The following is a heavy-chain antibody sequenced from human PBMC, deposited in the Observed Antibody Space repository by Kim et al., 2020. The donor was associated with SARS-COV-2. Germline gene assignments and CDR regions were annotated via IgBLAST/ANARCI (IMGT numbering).Heavy chain of an antibody. J-gene: IGHJ5*02. CDR3: ARMATGSGIVRRFDP. CDR1: GFTFSSHW. D-gene: IGHD3-10*01. Sequence: GGSLRLSCAASGFTFSSHWMSWVRQAPGKGLEWVANIKQDGSEKYYVDSVKGRFTISRDNAKNSLYLQMNTLRAEDTAVYYCARMATGSGIVRRFDPWG. V-gene: IGHV3-7*01. CDR2: IKQDGSEK.